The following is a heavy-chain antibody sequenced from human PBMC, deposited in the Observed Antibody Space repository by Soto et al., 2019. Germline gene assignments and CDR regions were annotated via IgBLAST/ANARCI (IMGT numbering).Heavy chain of an antibody. Sequence: PGGSLRLSCTASGFILGERATNWVRQVPGKGLEWVAFIRGKGFGGTTEYAASVKGRFTGSRDDSKSIAYLEMNSLKTEDTGVYYCTRGHSDNLSWFAFDLGGQGTVVTVSS. CDR2: IRGKGFGGTT. CDR1: GFILGERA. V-gene: IGHV3-49*04. J-gene: IGHJ3*01. CDR3: TRGHSDNLSWFAFDL. D-gene: IGHD6-13*01.